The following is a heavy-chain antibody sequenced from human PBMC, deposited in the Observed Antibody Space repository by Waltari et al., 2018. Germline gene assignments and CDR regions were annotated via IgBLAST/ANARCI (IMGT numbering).Heavy chain of an antibody. CDR1: GFSISNTYY. D-gene: IGHD6-13*01. V-gene: IGHV4-38-2*02. CDR2: IYHSGDT. Sequence: QVQLQESGPGLVKPSETLSLTCAVSGFSISNTYYWGWIRQPPGQGLELIGNIYHSGDTYYNPSLKSRVTMSLDTSKNQLSLKLSAVTAADTAVYYCARELLYSANTYFDYWGQGTLVTVSS. J-gene: IGHJ4*02. CDR3: ARELLYSANTYFDY.